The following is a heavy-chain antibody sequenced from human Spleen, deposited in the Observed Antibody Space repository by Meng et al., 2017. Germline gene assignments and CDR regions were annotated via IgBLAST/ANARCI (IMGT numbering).Heavy chain of an antibody. D-gene: IGHD4-11*01. J-gene: IGHJ3*01. Sequence: SETLSLTCAVYGGSFSGHYWSWIRQPPGKGLEWIGSIYHSGDSFRNPSLESRVTISVDTSKNQFSLKLKSVTAADTAVYYCARDGTSGEATVHLPFDFWGQGTMVTVSS. CDR2: IYHSGDS. CDR1: GGSFSGHY. V-gene: IGHV4-34*01. CDR3: ARDGTSGEATVHLPFDF.